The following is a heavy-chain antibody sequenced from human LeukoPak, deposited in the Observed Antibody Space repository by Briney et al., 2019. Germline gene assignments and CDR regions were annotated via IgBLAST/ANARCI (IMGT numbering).Heavy chain of an antibody. CDR3: ARDYGYRSSSYLDY. V-gene: IGHV3-30-3*01. CDR2: ISYDGSNK. CDR1: GFTFSSYA. Sequence: GGSLRLSCAASGFTFSSYAMHWARQAPGKGLEWVAVISYDGSNKYYADSVKGRFTISRDNSKNTLYLQMNSLRAEDTAVYYCARDYGYRSSSYLDYWGQGTLVTVSS. J-gene: IGHJ4*02. D-gene: IGHD6-6*01.